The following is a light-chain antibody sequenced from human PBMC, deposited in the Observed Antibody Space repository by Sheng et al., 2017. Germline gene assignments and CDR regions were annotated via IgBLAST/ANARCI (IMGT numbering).Light chain of an antibody. J-gene: IGKJ1*01. CDR3: LQYGSFPRT. CDR1: QSIGSW. V-gene: IGKV1-5*03. CDR2: RAS. Sequence: DIQMTQSPSTLSASVGDRVTITCRASQSIGSWLAWYQQKPGEAPKFLIYRASSLDSGVPSRFSGSASGTEFTLTISSLQPDDFATYYCLQYGSFPRTFGQGTKLEIK.